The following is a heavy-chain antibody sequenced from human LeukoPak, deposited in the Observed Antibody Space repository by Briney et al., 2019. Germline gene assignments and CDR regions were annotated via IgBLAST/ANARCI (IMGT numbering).Heavy chain of an antibody. Sequence: PSETLSLTSTVSGGSISSYYWSWIRQPPGKGLEWIGYIYYSGSTNYNPSLKSRVTISVDTSKNQFSLKLSSVTAADTAVYYCARFMVYYYYMDVWGKGTTVTVSS. D-gene: IGHD3-10*01. CDR3: ARFMVYYYYMDV. V-gene: IGHV4-59*01. J-gene: IGHJ6*03. CDR1: GGSISSYY. CDR2: IYYSGST.